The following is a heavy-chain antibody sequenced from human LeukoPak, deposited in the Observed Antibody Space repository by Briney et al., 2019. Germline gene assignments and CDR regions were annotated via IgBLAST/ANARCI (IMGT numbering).Heavy chain of an antibody. V-gene: IGHV3-33*01. CDR3: ARGPYDFWSGIDAFDI. J-gene: IGHJ3*02. CDR2: IWYDGSNK. D-gene: IGHD3-3*01. Sequence: GGSLRLSCAASGFTFSSYGMHWVRQAPGKGLEWVAVIWYDGSNKYYADSVKGRFTVSRDNSKNTLYLQMNSLRAEDTAVYYCARGPYDFWSGIDAFDIWGQGTMVTVSS. CDR1: GFTFSSYG.